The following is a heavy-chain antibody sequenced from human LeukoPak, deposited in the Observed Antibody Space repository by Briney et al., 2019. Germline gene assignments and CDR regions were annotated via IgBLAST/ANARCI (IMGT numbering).Heavy chain of an antibody. D-gene: IGHD3-10*01. Sequence: ASVKVSCKVSGYTLTELSMHWVRQAPGKGLEWMGGFDPEDGETIYAQKFQGRVTMTEDTSTDTAYMELSSLRSEDTAMYYCATDNPIITMVRGALDYWGQGTLVTVSS. J-gene: IGHJ4*02. V-gene: IGHV1-24*01. CDR3: ATDNPIITMVRGALDY. CDR1: GYTLTELS. CDR2: FDPEDGET.